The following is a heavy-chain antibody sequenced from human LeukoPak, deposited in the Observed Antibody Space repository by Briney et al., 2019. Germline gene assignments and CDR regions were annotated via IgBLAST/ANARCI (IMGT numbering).Heavy chain of an antibody. V-gene: IGHV4-4*07. CDR3: ARDGDSSSWSIRFDP. D-gene: IGHD6-13*01. Sequence: PSETLTLTCTVSGGSISSYYWSWIRQPAGKGLERIGRIYTSGSTNYNPPLKSRVTMSVDTSKNQFSLNRSSVTAADTTVYYCARDGDSSSWSIRFDPWGQGTLVTVSS. CDR2: IYTSGST. CDR1: GGSISSYY. J-gene: IGHJ5*02.